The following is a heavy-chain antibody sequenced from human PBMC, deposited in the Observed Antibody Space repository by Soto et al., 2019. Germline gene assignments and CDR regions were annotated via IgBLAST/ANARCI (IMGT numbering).Heavy chain of an antibody. CDR2: INHSGST. CDR3: ARGRWEVRFDD. V-gene: IGHV4-34*01. Sequence: QVQLQQWSAGLLKPSETLSLTCAVYGGSFSGYYWSWIRQPPGKGLEWIGEINHSGSTNYNPSLKSRVTISVDTSKNQFSLQLSSVTAADTSVYYCARGRWEVRFDDWGQGTLVTVSS. CDR1: GGSFSGYY. J-gene: IGHJ4*02. D-gene: IGHD1-26*01.